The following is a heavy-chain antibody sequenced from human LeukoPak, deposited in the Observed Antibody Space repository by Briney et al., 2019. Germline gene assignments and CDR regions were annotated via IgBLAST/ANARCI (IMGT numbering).Heavy chain of an antibody. CDR3: AKTKDGGSWYYFDY. Sequence: GGSLRLSCAASGFTFSSYAMSWVRQAPGKGLEWVSVITASGGATYYADSVKGRFTISRDTSKNTLYPQLNSLRAEDTAVYYCAKTKDGGSWYYFDYWGQGTLVTVSS. J-gene: IGHJ4*02. CDR2: ITASGGAT. D-gene: IGHD6-13*01. CDR1: GFTFSSYA. V-gene: IGHV3-23*01.